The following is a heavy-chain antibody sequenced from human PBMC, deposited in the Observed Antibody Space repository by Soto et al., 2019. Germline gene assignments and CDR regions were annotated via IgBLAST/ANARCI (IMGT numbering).Heavy chain of an antibody. V-gene: IGHV4-30-2*01. J-gene: IGHJ4*02. D-gene: IGHD5-12*01. Sequence: SGGSSRNRIRQPPGKGLEWIGYIYHSGSTYYNPSLKSRVTISVDRSKNQFSLKLSSVTAADTAVYYCAAGGGLPRYYSGQGTLLTVSS. CDR2: IYHSGST. CDR3: AAGGGLPRYY. CDR1: SGGSS.